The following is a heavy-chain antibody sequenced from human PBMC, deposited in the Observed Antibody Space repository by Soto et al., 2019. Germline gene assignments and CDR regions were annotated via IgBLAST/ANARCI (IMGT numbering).Heavy chain of an antibody. Sequence: ASVKVSCKASGYTFTSYGISWVRQAPGQGLEWMGWISAYNGNTNYAQKLQGRVTMTTDTSTSTAYMELRSLRVEDTAVYYCGTLAGYSYGYPFDYWGQGTLVTVSP. CDR1: GYTFTSYG. J-gene: IGHJ4*02. CDR3: GTLAGYSYGYPFDY. V-gene: IGHV1-18*01. CDR2: ISAYNGNT. D-gene: IGHD5-18*01.